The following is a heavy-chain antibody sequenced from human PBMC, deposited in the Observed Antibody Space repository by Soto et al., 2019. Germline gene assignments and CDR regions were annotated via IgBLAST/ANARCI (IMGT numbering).Heavy chain of an antibody. V-gene: IGHV4-59*01. CDR3: ARAGAATLSDY. CDR1: GGSISNYY. D-gene: IGHD2-15*01. Sequence: SETLSLTCTVSGGSISNYYWSWIRQPPGKGLEWIAYYSGSTNYNPSLKSRVTISLDTSKNQFSLKLSSVTAADTAVYYCARAGAATLSDYWGQGTLVTVSS. CDR2: YSGST. J-gene: IGHJ4*02.